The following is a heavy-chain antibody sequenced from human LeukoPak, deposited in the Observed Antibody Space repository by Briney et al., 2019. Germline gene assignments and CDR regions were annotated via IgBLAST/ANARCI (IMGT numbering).Heavy chain of an antibody. V-gene: IGHV1-46*01. J-gene: IGHJ5*02. CDR1: GYAFTRHY. CDR2: INPSGSST. CDR3: ARDNSVGDYAWWFDP. D-gene: IGHD1-26*01. Sequence: ASVKVSCKASGYAFTRHYMHWVRQAPGQGLEWMGLINPSGSSTIYTQKFQGRVTMTRDMSTSTDYMELSSLRSEDTAVYYCARDNSVGDYAWWFDPWGQGTLVTVSS.